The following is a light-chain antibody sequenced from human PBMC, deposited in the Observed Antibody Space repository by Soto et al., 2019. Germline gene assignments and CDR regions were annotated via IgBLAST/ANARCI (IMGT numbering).Light chain of an antibody. Sequence: QSVLTQPASVSGSPGQSITISCTGTSSDVGGYNYVSWYQQHPGKAPKLMIYDVSNRPSGVSNRFSGSKSGNTASLTISGLQAEDEADYYCSSYTSSSTRLYVFGTGTKVTDL. J-gene: IGLJ1*01. CDR2: DVS. CDR3: SSYTSSSTRLYV. CDR1: SSDVGGYNY. V-gene: IGLV2-14*01.